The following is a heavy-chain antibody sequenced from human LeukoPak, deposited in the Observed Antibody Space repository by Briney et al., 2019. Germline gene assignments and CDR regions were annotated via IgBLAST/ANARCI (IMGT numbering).Heavy chain of an antibody. CDR1: GYSFTRYG. Sequence: GASVNVSCKASGYSFTRYGFNWVRQAPGQGLEWMGWINAYNGNTKYAQKVQARVTMTTDTSTSTAYMELRSLRSDDTAVYYRTREGANYGVTGDVWGQGTTVIVSS. D-gene: IGHD3-10*01. CDR3: TREGANYGVTGDV. CDR2: INAYNGNT. J-gene: IGHJ6*02. V-gene: IGHV1-18*04.